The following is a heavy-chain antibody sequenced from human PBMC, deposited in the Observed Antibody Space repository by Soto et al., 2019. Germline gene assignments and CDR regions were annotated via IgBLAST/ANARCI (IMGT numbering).Heavy chain of an antibody. D-gene: IGHD3-3*01. CDR1: GFTFSGSA. CDR3: TRSPGYDFWSGPDY. CDR2: VRSKANSYAT. J-gene: IGHJ4*02. V-gene: IGHV3-73*01. Sequence: RRLSCAASGFTFSGSAMHWVRQASGKGLEWVARVRSKANSYATAYAASVTGRFTISRDDSKNTAYLQMNSLKIEDTAVYYCTRSPGYDFWSGPDYWGQGTLVTAPQ.